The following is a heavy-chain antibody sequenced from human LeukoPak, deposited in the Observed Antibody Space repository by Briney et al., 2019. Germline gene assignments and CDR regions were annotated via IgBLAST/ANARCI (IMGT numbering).Heavy chain of an antibody. CDR1: GFTFSSYA. V-gene: IGHV3-23*01. D-gene: IGHD2-21*01. CDR3: AKAPRVLCGGDCYSGH. J-gene: IGHJ4*02. CDR2: ISGSGGST. Sequence: GGSLRLSCAASGFTFSSYAMSWVHQAPGKGLEWVSAISGSGGSTYYADSVKGRFTISRDNSKNTLYLQMNSLRAEDTAVYYCAKAPRVLCGGDCYSGHWGQGTLVTVSS.